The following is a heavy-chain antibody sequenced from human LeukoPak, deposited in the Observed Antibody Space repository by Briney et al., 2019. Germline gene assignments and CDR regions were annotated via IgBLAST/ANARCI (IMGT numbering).Heavy chain of an antibody. CDR1: RFSFSTYA. CDR2: IGTAGDT. CDR3: ARDRTYGGKGYFDY. Sequence: GGSLRLSCAASRFSFSTYAMSWVRQATGKGLEWVSAIGTAGDTYYPGSVKGRFTISRENAKNSLYLQMNSLRAGDTAVYYCARDRTYGGKGYFDYWGQGTLVTVSS. V-gene: IGHV3-13*01. J-gene: IGHJ4*02. D-gene: IGHD4-23*01.